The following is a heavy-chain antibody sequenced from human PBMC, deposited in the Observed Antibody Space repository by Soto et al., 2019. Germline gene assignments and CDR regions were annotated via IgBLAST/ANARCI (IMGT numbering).Heavy chain of an antibody. CDR2: TYYRSKWYY. CDR1: GDLVSSNSAA. Sequence: HTLSLTCAISGDLVSSNSAAWNWIRQSPSRGLEWLGRTYYRSKWYYGYAVSVKSRITIKADTSKNQFSLQLNSVTPEDTAVYYCARIHSSSSSDMDVWGQGTTVTVS. D-gene: IGHD6-6*01. CDR3: ARIHSSSSSDMDV. J-gene: IGHJ6*02. V-gene: IGHV6-1*01.